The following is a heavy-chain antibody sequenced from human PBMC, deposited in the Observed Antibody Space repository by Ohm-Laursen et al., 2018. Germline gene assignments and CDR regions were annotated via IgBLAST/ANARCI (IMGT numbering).Heavy chain of an antibody. CDR1: GFTFSSYG. CDR2: INKDESEK. J-gene: IGHJ4*02. CDR3: ARGSEGPSPPY. Sequence: SLRLSCAASGFTFSSYGMHWVRQPPGKGLEWVANINKDESEKYYVDSVKGRFTISKDNAKNSLYLQMNSLKFEDTAVYYCARGSEGPSPPYWGQGTLVTVSS. V-gene: IGHV3-7*01.